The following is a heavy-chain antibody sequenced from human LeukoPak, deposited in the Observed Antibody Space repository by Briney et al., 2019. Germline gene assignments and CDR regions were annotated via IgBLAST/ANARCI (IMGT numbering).Heavy chain of an antibody. Sequence: SVKVSCKASGGTFSGDAISWVRQAPGQGLEWMGGIIPIFGTANYAQKFQGRVTITTDESTSTAYMELSSLRSEDTAVYYCANIMNYYYMDVWGKGTTVTVSS. CDR1: GGTFSGDA. V-gene: IGHV1-69*05. CDR3: ANIMNYYYMDV. CDR2: IIPIFGTA. D-gene: IGHD3-16*01. J-gene: IGHJ6*03.